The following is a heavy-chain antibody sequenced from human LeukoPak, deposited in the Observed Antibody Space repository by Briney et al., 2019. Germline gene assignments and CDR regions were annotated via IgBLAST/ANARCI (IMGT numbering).Heavy chain of an antibody. Sequence: PSETLSLTCTVSGGSISSSSYYWGWIRQPPGKGLEWIGSIYYSGSTYYNPSLKSRVTISVDTSKNQFSLKLSSVTAADTAVYYCARQGAAGTSFHYWGQRTVVTLFS. CDR2: IYYSGST. J-gene: IGHJ4*02. CDR1: GGSISSSSYY. D-gene: IGHD6-13*01. CDR3: ARQGAAGTSFHY. V-gene: IGHV4-39*01.